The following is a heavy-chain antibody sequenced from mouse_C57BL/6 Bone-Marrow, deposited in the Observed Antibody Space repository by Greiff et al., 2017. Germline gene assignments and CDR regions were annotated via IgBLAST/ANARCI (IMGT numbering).Heavy chain of an antibody. D-gene: IGHD4-1*01. CDR3: AGPNWAFAY. J-gene: IGHJ3*01. CDR1: GFTFSSYG. CDR2: ISSGGSYT. V-gene: IGHV5-6*01. Sequence: EVKVVESGGDLVKPGGSLKLSCAASGFTFSSYGMSWVRQTPDKRLEWVATISSGGSYTYYPDSVKGRFTISRDNAKNTLYLQMSSLKSEGTAMYYCAGPNWAFAYWGQGTLVTVSA.